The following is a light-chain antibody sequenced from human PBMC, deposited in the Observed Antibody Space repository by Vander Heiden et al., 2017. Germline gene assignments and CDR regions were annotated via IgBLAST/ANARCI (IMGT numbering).Light chain of an antibody. CDR3: QQDDNTPYI. J-gene: IGKJ2*01. CDR1: QSVLHTSTNKNY. Sequence: DIVLTQSPDSLAVSLGARATINCNSRQSVLHTSTNKNYLAWYQQKPGQPPKLLIYWASTRESGVPDRFSGRGSGTDFTLTISSLQAEDVAVYYCQQDDNTPYIFGQGTKMEI. CDR2: WAS. V-gene: IGKV4-1*01.